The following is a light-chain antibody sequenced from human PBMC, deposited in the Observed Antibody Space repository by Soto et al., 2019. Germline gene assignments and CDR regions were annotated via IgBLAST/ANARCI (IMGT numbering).Light chain of an antibody. J-gene: IGKJ4*01. V-gene: IGKV3-15*01. CDR1: QSVSSN. CDR3: QQYDKWPLT. CDR2: GAS. Sequence: EIVMTQSPATLSVSPGERATLSCRASQSVSSNLAWYQQKPGQAPRLLIFGASTRATGIPARFSGSGSGTEFTLTISSLQSEDFAVYYCQQYDKWPLTFGGGTTVDIK.